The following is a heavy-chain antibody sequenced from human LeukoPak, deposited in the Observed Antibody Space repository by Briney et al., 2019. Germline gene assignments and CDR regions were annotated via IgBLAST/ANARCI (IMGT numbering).Heavy chain of an antibody. V-gene: IGHV4-59*01. Sequence: PSETLSLTCTVSGGSISSYYWSWIRQPPGKGLEWIGYMYYSGSTNYNPSLKSRVTISVDTSKNQFSLKLSPVTAADTAVYYCAREDYGYGLDYWGQGTLVTVSS. CDR3: AREDYGYGLDY. CDR2: MYYSGST. J-gene: IGHJ4*02. D-gene: IGHD5-18*01. CDR1: GGSISSYY.